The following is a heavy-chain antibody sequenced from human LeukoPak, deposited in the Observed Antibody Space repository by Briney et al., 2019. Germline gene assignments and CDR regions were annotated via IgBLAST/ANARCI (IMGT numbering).Heavy chain of an antibody. CDR2: IYYSGST. CDR3: AREATGGWLQFRYFDY. V-gene: IGHV4-39*07. CDR1: GGSISSSSYY. J-gene: IGHJ4*02. Sequence: SETLSLTCTVSGGSISSSSYYWGWIRQPPGKGLEWIGSIYYSGSTYYNPSLKSRVTISVDTSKNQFSLKLSSVTAADTAVYYCAREATGGWLQFRYFDYWGQGTLVTVSS. D-gene: IGHD5-24*01.